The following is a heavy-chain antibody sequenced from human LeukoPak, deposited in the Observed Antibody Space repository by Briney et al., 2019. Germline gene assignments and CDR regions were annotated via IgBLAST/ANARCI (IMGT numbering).Heavy chain of an antibody. CDR2: IYYSGST. D-gene: IGHD3-22*01. CDR3: ARGPDSSGSYYFDV. J-gene: IGHJ4*02. Sequence: PSEILSLTCTVSGGSISSGDYYWSWIRQPPGKGLEWIGYIYYSGSTYYNPSLKSRVTISVDTSKNQFSLKLSSVTAADTAVYYCARGPDSSGSYYFDVWGQGTLATVSS. V-gene: IGHV4-30-4*01. CDR1: GGSISSGDYY.